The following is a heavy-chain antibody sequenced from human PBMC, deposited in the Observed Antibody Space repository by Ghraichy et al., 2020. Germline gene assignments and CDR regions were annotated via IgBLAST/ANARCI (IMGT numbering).Heavy chain of an antibody. Sequence: SETLSLTCTISGGSISSYYWSWIRQPPGKGLEWIGYVYYTGSTTYSPSLKSRVTISIDTSKNQFSLKLNSVTTADTAVYYCARGGRYGANWGQGTLVTVSS. J-gene: IGHJ4*02. CDR3: ARGGRYGAN. CDR2: VYYTGST. V-gene: IGHV4-59*01. D-gene: IGHD4-17*01. CDR1: GGSISSYY.